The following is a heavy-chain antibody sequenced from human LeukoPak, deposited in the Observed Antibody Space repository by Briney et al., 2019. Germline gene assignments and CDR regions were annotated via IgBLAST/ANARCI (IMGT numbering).Heavy chain of an antibody. D-gene: IGHD3-22*01. Sequence: GGSLRLSCAASGFTFSSYAMSWVRQAPGKGLEWVSAISGSGGSTYYADSMKGRFTISRDNSKNTLYLQMNSLRAEDTAVYYCARGRTYYYDSSGYFDYWGQGTLVTVSS. J-gene: IGHJ4*02. CDR3: ARGRTYYYDSSGYFDY. V-gene: IGHV3-23*01. CDR1: GFTFSSYA. CDR2: ISGSGGST.